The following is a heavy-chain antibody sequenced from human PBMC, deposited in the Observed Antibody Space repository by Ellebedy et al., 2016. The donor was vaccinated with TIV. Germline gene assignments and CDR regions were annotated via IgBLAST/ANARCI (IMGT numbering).Heavy chain of an antibody. CDR1: GFTFSSHW. D-gene: IGHD6-13*01. Sequence: GGSLRLSXAASGFTFSSHWMHWVRQDPGKGLLWVSRINNAGSGTDYAGSVKGRFTISRDNAKNILYLQMNSLTAEDTALYYCARGATGFTSSWVDYWGQGTPVAVSS. V-gene: IGHV3-74*01. J-gene: IGHJ4*02. CDR3: ARGATGFTSSWVDY. CDR2: INNAGSGT.